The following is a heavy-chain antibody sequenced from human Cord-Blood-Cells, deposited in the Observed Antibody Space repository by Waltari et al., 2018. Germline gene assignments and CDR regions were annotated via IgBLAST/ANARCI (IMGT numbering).Heavy chain of an antibody. CDR3: ARGLRGLRYFDWLLPEYYFDY. Sequence: QVQLQQWGAGLLKPSETLSLTCAVYGGSFSGYYWSWIRQPPGKGLEWIGEINHSGSNHYNPALKSRVTISVDTSKNQFSLKLGSVTAADTAVYYCARGLRGLRYFDWLLPEYYFDYWGQGTLVTVSS. J-gene: IGHJ4*02. CDR2: INHSGSN. V-gene: IGHV4-34*01. CDR1: GGSFSGYY. D-gene: IGHD3-9*01.